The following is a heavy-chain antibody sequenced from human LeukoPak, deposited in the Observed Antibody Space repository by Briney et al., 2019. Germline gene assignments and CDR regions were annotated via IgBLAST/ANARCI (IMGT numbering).Heavy chain of an antibody. CDR2: INHSGST. Sequence: KPSETLSLTCTVYGGTFIGYYRSWIRQPPGKGLEWIGEINHSGSTNYNPSLKSRVTISVDTSKNQFSLKLSSVTAADTAVYYCARGNPSYYYDSSGYYLWGQGTLVTVSS. CDR1: GGTFIGYY. CDR3: ARGNPSYYYDSSGYYL. D-gene: IGHD3-22*01. V-gene: IGHV4-34*01. J-gene: IGHJ5*02.